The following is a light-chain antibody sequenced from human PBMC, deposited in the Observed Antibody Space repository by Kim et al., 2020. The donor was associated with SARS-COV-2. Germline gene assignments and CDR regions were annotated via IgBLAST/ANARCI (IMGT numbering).Light chain of an antibody. Sequence: SASVEDRVTITCRASQSLGGWLAWYQQRPGKAPKLLIYKASTLENGVPSRFSGSGSGTEFTLTISSLQPDDFATYYCQQYNSPWTFGQGTKVDIK. CDR2: KAS. J-gene: IGKJ1*01. CDR1: QSLGGW. V-gene: IGKV1-5*03. CDR3: QQYNSPWT.